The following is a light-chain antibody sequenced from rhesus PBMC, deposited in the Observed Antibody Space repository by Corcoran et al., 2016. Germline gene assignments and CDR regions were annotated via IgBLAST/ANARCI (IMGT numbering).Light chain of an antibody. CDR1: QGISSW. Sequence: DIQMTQSPSSLSASVGDTVPITCRASQGISSWLAWHQQKPGKAPKLLIYKASSLQSGVPSRFSGGGSGTDFTLTINSQKSEDFATYYCQQYSSRPFTFGPGTKLDI. CDR3: QQYSSRPFT. CDR2: KAS. J-gene: IGKJ3*01. V-gene: IGKV1-22*01.